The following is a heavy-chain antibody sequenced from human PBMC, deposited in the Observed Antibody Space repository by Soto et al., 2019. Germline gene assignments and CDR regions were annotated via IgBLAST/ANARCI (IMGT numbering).Heavy chain of an antibody. V-gene: IGHV4-39*01. J-gene: IGHJ2*01. Sequence: PWETLSLTCTVSGGPISSSSYYWGWIRQAPGKGLEWLATIYYTGYTYHNPSLKSHVTISVDTSKNQFSLKLTSVTAADTALYYCARSAIATHWFFDLWGRGTLVTVSS. CDR3: ARSAIATHWFFDL. CDR2: IYYTGYT. CDR1: GGPISSSSYY. D-gene: IGHD5-18*01.